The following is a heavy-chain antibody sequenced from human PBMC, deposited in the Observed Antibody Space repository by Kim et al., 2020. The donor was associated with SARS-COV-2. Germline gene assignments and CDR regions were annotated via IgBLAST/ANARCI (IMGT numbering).Heavy chain of an antibody. CDR1: GYTFTSYG. V-gene: IGHV1-18*04. J-gene: IGHJ4*02. D-gene: IGHD2-2*01. CDR3: ARADIVVVPAANYFIAVAGLEDY. CDR2: ISAYNGNT. Sequence: ASVKVSCKASGYTFTSYGISWVRQAPGQGLEWMGWISAYNGNTNYAQKLQGRVTMTTDTSTSTAYMELRSLRSDDTAVYYCARADIVVVPAANYFIAVAGLEDYWGQGTLVTVSS.